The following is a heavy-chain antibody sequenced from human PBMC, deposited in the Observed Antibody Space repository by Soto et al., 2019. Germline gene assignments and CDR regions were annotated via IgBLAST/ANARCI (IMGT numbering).Heavy chain of an antibody. J-gene: IGHJ6*02. CDR2: IIPIFGTA. Sequence: QVQLVQSGAEVKKPGSSVKVSCKASGGTFSSYAISWVRQAPGQGLEWMGGIIPIFGTANYAQKFQGRVTITADKSTSTAYMELSSLRSEDTAVYYCALGEDYGDYVSYYYYGMDVWGQGTTVTVSS. V-gene: IGHV1-69*06. D-gene: IGHD4-17*01. CDR1: GGTFSSYA. CDR3: ALGEDYGDYVSYYYYGMDV.